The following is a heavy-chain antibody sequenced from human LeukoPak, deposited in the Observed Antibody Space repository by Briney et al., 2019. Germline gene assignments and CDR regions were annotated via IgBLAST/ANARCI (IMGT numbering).Heavy chain of an antibody. CDR2: ISSSSSYI. D-gene: IGHD5-18*01. Sequence: WGVLRLSCAASGFTFSSYTMNWVRQAPGKGLEWVSSISSSSSYIYYADSVKGRFTISRDNAKNSLYLQMNSLRAEDTAVYYCARQSGYSYGHAFDYWGQGTLVTVSS. CDR3: ARQSGYSYGHAFDY. V-gene: IGHV3-21*01. J-gene: IGHJ4*02. CDR1: GFTFSSYT.